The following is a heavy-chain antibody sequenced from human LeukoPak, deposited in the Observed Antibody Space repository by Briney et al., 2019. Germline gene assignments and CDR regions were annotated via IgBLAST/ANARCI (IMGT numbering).Heavy chain of an antibody. V-gene: IGHV1-69*05. Sequence: SVKVSCKASGGTFISYAISWVRQAPGQGLEWMGGIIPIFGTANYAQKFQGRVTITTDESTSTAYMELSSLRSEDTAVYYCARTVREYYYDSSGYSTDLFDIWGQGTMVTVSS. J-gene: IGHJ3*02. CDR1: GGTFISYA. CDR2: IIPIFGTA. CDR3: ARTVREYYYDSSGYSTDLFDI. D-gene: IGHD3-22*01.